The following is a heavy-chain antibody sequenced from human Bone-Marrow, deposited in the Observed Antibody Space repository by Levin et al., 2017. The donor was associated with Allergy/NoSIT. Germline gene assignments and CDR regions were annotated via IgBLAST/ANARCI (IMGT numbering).Heavy chain of an antibody. CDR2: INPNSGGT. V-gene: IGHV1-2*06. Sequence: EASVKVSCKASGYTFTGYYMHWVRQAPGQGLEWMGRINPNSGGTNYAQKFQGRVTMTRDTSISTAYMELSRLRSDDTAVYYCARGVCSGGSCYYWDWGQGTLVTVSS. CDR1: GYTFTGYY. J-gene: IGHJ4*02. D-gene: IGHD2-15*01. CDR3: ARGVCSGGSCYYWD.